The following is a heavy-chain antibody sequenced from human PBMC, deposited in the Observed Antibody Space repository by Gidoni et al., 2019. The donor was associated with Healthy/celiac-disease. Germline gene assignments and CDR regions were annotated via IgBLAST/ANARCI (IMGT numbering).Heavy chain of an antibody. CDR1: GFTFSSYW. V-gene: IGHV3-7*01. CDR2: IKQDGSEK. J-gene: IGHJ3*02. CDR3: ARAMITFGGVIGARYDAFDI. Sequence: EVQLVESGGGLVQPGGSLRLSCAASGFTFSSYWMSWVRQAPGKGLEWVANIKQDGSEKYYVDSVKGRFTISRDNAKNSLYLQMNSLRAEDTAVYYCARAMITFGGVIGARYDAFDIWGQGTMVTVSS. D-gene: IGHD3-16*02.